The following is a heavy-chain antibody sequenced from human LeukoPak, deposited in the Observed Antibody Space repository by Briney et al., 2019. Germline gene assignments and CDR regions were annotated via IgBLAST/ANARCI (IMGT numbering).Heavy chain of an antibody. D-gene: IGHD6-13*01. V-gene: IGHV3-30*02. CDR1: GFTFSSYG. CDR3: AKGPVYSSSWYGDY. J-gene: IGHJ4*02. CDR2: IRYDGSNK. Sequence: PGGSLRLSCAASGFTFSSYGMHWVRQAPGKGLEWVAFIRYDGSNKYYADSVKGRFTISRDNSKNTLYLQMNSLRAEDTAVYYCAKGPVYSSSWYGDYWGQGTLVTVSS.